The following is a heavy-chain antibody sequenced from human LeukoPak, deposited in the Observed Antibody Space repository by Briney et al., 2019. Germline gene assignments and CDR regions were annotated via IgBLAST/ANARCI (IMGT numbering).Heavy chain of an antibody. Sequence: SETLSLTCTVSGGSISTYYWNWIRQSPGKGLEWIGYISYSGSTNYNPSLKSRVTISVDTSKDQSSLNLNSVTAADTAVYYCARDVRPLIHAFDIWGQGTVVTVSS. CDR2: ISYSGST. V-gene: IGHV4-59*01. J-gene: IGHJ3*02. CDR3: ARDVRPLIHAFDI. CDR1: GGSISTYY.